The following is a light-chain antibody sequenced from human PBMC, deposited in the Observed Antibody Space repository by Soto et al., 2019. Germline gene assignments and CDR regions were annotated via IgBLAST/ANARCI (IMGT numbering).Light chain of an antibody. J-gene: IGLJ1*01. Sequence: QSVLTQPASVSGSPGQSITISCTGTSSDVGSYNLVSWYQQHPGKAPKLMIYEGSKRPSGVSNRISGSKSGNTASLTISGLQAEDEADYYCCSYAGTAFYVFGTGTKLTVL. CDR1: SSDVGSYNL. CDR2: EGS. CDR3: CSYAGTAFYV. V-gene: IGLV2-23*01.